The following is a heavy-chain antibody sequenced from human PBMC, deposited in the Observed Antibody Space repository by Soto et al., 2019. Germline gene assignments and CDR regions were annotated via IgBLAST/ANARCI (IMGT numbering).Heavy chain of an antibody. CDR1: GGSFSGYY. V-gene: IGHV4-34*01. CDR3: ARGSRRSPNIVATRLMGRAFDI. D-gene: IGHD5-12*01. CDR2: INHSGST. Sequence: SETLSLTCAVYGGSFSGYYWSWIRQPPGKGLEWIGEINHSGSTNYNPSLKSRVTISVDTSKNQFSLKLSSVTAADTAVYYCARGSRRSPNIVATRLMGRAFDIWGQGTMVTVSS. J-gene: IGHJ3*02.